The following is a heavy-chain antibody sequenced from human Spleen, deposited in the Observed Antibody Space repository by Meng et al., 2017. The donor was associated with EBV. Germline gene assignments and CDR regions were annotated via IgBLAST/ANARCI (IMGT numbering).Heavy chain of an antibody. D-gene: IGHD3-3*01. CDR1: GSRTGCYA. V-gene: IGHV1-69*06. CDR3: AIGITFFGVVRS. Sequence: GDEGKKPGVPVRVARKDAGSRTGCYAVSWVRQAPGQGLERMAWILSMCETTNNTQKLQGRVTVTADRSTNTAYMEMSSLRSEDKAVYHCAIGITFFGVVRSWGQGTLVTVSS. J-gene: IGHJ4*02. CDR2: ILSMCETT.